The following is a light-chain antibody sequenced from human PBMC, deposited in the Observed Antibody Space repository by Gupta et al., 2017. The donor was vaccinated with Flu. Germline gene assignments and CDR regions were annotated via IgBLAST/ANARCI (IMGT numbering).Light chain of an antibody. CDR3: SQTLQTPIT. CDR2: LGS. Sequence: VTPGEPASISCRSSQSLLHSNGYNCLNWYLQRPGQSPQLLISLGSSRASAVPDRFSGSRSGAHFTLEITRVEAEDVGIYFCSQTLQTPITFGHGTRVDIK. CDR1: QSLLHSNGYNC. J-gene: IGKJ3*01. V-gene: IGKV2-28*01.